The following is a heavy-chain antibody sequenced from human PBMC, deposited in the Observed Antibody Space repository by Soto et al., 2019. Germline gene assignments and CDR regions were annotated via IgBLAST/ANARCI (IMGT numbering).Heavy chain of an antibody. CDR1: GGSISSYY. CDR3: ARGSRYCTNGVCYYWFDP. V-gene: IGHV4-59*01. J-gene: IGHJ5*02. Sequence: SETLSLTCTVSGGSISSYYWSWIRQPPGKGLEWTGYIYYSGSTNYNPSLKSRVTISVDTSKNQFSLKLSSVTAADTAVYYCARGSRYCTNGVCYYWFDPWGQGTLVTVSS. D-gene: IGHD2-8*01. CDR2: IYYSGST.